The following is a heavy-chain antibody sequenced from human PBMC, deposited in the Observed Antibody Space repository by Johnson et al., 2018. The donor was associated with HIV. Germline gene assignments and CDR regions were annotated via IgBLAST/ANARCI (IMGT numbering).Heavy chain of an antibody. D-gene: IGHD3-16*01. CDR2: IYSGGST. CDR1: GFTFSSYA. J-gene: IGHJ3*02. V-gene: IGHV3-66*01. Sequence: VQLVESGGGLVQPGGSLRLSCAASGFTFSSYAMSWVRQAPGKGLEWVSVIYSGGSTFYADSVKGRFTISRDNAGNTLYLQMDSLRVEDTAVYYCASTRLGAVDIWGQGTMVTVSS. CDR3: ASTRLGAVDI.